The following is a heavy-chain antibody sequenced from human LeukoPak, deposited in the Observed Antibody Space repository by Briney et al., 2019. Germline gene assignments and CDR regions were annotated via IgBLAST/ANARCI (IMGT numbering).Heavy chain of an antibody. J-gene: IGHJ4*02. CDR2: IHSTGSPI. CDR1: GFTFSSSE. V-gene: IGHV3-48*03. Sequence: GESLKISCAASGFTFSSSEMTWVRQAPGKGLEWLSYIHSTGSPIYYTDSVKGRFTISRDNAKNSLYLQMNSLRAENTAVYYCARRVGGWGQGTLVTVSS. D-gene: IGHD3-10*01. CDR3: ARRVGG.